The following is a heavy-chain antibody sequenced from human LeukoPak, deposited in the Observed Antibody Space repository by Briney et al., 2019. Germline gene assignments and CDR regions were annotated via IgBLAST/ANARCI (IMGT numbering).Heavy chain of an antibody. CDR2: AYHSGAN. D-gene: IGHD5-12*01. J-gene: IGHJ6*03. CDR3: ARGAGYSREVNYYLYMDV. Sequence: SETLSLTCIVSADAITSHFYWGWIRQPPGNGGKGLEWIASAYHSGANYVNPSLKSRVSTSVDTSKSHFYLTLTSVTAADTAVYYCARGAGYSREVNYYLYMDVWGKGTTVTVSS. CDR1: ADAITSHFY. V-gene: IGHV4-38-2*02.